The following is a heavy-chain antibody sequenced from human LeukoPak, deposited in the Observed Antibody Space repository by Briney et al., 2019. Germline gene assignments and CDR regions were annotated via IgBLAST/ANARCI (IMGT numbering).Heavy chain of an antibody. Sequence: PGGSLRLSCAASGFTFSSYAMHWVRQAPGKGLEWVAVISYDGSNKYYADSVKGRFTISRDNSKNTLYLQMNSLRAEDTAVYYCAKDLSGFFDHWGQGTLVTVSS. V-gene: IGHV3-30*04. CDR3: AKDLSGFFDH. CDR1: GFTFSSYA. D-gene: IGHD3-10*01. J-gene: IGHJ4*02. CDR2: ISYDGSNK.